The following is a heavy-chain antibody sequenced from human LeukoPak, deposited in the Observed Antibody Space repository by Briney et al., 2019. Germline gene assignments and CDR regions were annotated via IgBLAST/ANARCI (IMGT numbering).Heavy chain of an antibody. J-gene: IGHJ5*02. V-gene: IGHV4-31*03. CDR3: ARDPSGWYSFGYNWFDP. D-gene: IGHD3-16*01. Sequence: SETLSLTCTVSGGSISSGGYYWSWIRQHPGKGLEWIGYIYYSGSTYYNPSLKSRVTISVDTSKNQFSLKLSSVTAADTAVYYCARDPSGWYSFGYNWFDPWGQGTLVTVSS. CDR2: IYYSGST. CDR1: GGSISSGGYY.